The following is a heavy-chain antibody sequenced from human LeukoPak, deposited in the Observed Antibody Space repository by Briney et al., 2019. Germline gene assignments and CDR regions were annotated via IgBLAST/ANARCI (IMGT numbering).Heavy chain of an antibody. V-gene: IGHV4-30-4*01. CDR3: ARGVLFNRSMDV. CDR2: INHSGST. Sequence: SSQTLSLTCTVSGGSISSGDYYWSWIRQPPGKGLEWIGEINHSGSTNYNPSLKSRVTISVDTSKNQFSLKLSSVTAADTAVYYCARGVLFNRSMDVWGQGTTVTVSS. J-gene: IGHJ6*02. CDR1: GGSISSGDYY. D-gene: IGHD3-16*01.